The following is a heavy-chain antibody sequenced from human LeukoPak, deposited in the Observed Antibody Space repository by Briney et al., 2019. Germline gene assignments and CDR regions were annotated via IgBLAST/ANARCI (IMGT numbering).Heavy chain of an antibody. V-gene: IGHV3-15*01. J-gene: IGHJ4*02. Sequence: GGSLRLSCADSAFTFNNDWRSWVGQAPGEGLEGVGRIKTKTYGGKPEYAAAGKGRFTITREDAKNTLYLEMNGLKIEDTAVYYCTTVGLSGYYYIGGYYYFDYWGQGTLVTVSS. CDR3: TTVGLSGYYYIGGYYYFDY. CDR2: IKTKTYGGKP. D-gene: IGHD3-22*01. CDR1: AFTFNNDW.